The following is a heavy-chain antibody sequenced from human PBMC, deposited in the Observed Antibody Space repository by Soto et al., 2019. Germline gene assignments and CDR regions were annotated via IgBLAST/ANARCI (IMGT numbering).Heavy chain of an antibody. CDR1: GGSVNGYY. V-gene: IGHV4-34*01. D-gene: IGHD3-3*01. CDR3: ATSITVFGLPMSPFDP. J-gene: IGHJ5*02. Sequence: PSETLSLTCAVYGGSVNGYYWNWIRQPPGKGLEWIGEINHTVGTHYNPSLKSRVTMSVDTSKNQFSLRLSSVTAADTAIYYCATSITVFGLPMSPFDPSGQGTPVTVSS. CDR2: INHTVGT.